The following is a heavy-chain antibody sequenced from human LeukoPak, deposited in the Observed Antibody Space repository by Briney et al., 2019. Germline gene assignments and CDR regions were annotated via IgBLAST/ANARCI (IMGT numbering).Heavy chain of an antibody. CDR3: ARNGYSSSWYRN. CDR1: GFIFYTYA. D-gene: IGHD6-13*01. Sequence: GGSLRLSCAASGFIFYTYAMHWVRQAAGMGLEWVAVISSAGSTKYYADSVKGRFTVSRDNSENTLYLQMNSLRAEDTAVYYCARNGYSSSWYRNWGQGTLVTVSS. V-gene: IGHV3-30*14. J-gene: IGHJ4*02. CDR2: ISSAGSTK.